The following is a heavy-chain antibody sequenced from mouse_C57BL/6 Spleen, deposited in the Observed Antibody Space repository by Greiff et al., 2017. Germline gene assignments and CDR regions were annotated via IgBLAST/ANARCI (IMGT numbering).Heavy chain of an antibody. Sequence: EVKLMESGGGLVQPGGSLKLSCAASGFTFSDYYMYWVRQTPEKRLEWVAYISNGGGSTYYPDTVKGRFTISRDNAKNTLYLQMSRLKSEDTAMYYCARQGITTVYFDYWGQGTTLTVSS. D-gene: IGHD1-1*01. CDR2: ISNGGGST. CDR3: ARQGITTVYFDY. V-gene: IGHV5-12*01. J-gene: IGHJ2*01. CDR1: GFTFSDYY.